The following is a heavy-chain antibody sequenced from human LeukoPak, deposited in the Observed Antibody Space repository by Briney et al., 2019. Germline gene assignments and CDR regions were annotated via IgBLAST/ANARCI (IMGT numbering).Heavy chain of an antibody. CDR2: INSDGSTT. D-gene: IGHD7-27*01. CDR3: VSGDASP. V-gene: IGHV3-74*01. CDR1: GFIFSSYE. J-gene: IGHJ5*02. Sequence: PGGSLRLSCEASGFIFSSYEMNWVRQAPGKGLVWVSRINSDGSTTYYADSVKGRFTISRDNAKNILYLQMNSLRAEDTAVYYCVSGDASPGGQGTLVTVSS.